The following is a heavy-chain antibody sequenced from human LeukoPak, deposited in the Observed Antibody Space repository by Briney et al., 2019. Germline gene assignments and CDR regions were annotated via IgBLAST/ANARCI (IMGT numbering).Heavy chain of an antibody. Sequence: GGSLRLSCAASGFTFSDYYMSWIRQAPGKGLEWVSAISGSGGSTYYADSVKGRFTISRDNSKNTLYLQMDSLRAEDTAVYYCAKNREYGDRLRYFDYWGQGTLVTVSS. CDR2: ISGSGGST. J-gene: IGHJ4*02. D-gene: IGHD4-17*01. CDR3: AKNREYGDRLRYFDY. V-gene: IGHV3-23*01. CDR1: GFTFSDYY.